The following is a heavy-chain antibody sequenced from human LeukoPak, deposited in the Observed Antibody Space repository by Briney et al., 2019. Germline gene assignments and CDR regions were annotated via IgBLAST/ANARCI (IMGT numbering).Heavy chain of an antibody. CDR3: ARQLRYTRDAMDV. CDR2: ISGSGVST. Sequence: GGSLRLSCAASQFTFTSYAMSRVRQAPGKGLEWVSAISGSGVSTFSADSVKGRLIISRDNSKNTLYLQMNSLRAEDTAIYYCARQLRYTRDAMDVWGQGTTVTVSS. CDR1: QFTFTSYA. V-gene: IGHV3-23*01. D-gene: IGHD3-9*01. J-gene: IGHJ6*01.